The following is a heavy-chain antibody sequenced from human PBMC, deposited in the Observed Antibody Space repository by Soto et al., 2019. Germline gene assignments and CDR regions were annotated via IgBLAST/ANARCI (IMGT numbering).Heavy chain of an antibody. D-gene: IGHD2-15*01. CDR2: INHSGST. CDR1: GGSFSGYY. Sequence: SETLSLTCAVYGGSFSGYYWSWIRQPPGKGLEWIGEINHSGSTNYNPSLKSRVTISVDTSKNQFSLKLSSVTAADTAVYYCARGFLKVESGGPWGQGTLVTVSS. J-gene: IGHJ5*02. V-gene: IGHV4-34*01. CDR3: ARGFLKVESGGP.